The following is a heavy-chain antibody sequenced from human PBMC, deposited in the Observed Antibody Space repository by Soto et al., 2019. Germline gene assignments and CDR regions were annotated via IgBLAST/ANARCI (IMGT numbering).Heavy chain of an antibody. J-gene: IGHJ4*02. Sequence: SETLSLTCIVSNDSISSGYHWGWIRQPPGKGLEGIGTIYQSGNTYQNPSLKSRVILSIDTSKNQFSLNLRNVTAADTAVYYCVRGKVNYAFWGQGILVTVSS. V-gene: IGHV4-38-2*02. CDR3: VRGKVNYAF. CDR2: IYQSGNT. CDR1: NDSISSGYH.